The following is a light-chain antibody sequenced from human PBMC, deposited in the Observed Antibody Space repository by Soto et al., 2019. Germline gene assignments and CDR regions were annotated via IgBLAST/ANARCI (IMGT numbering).Light chain of an antibody. CDR1: QSVSSN. J-gene: IGKJ2*01. CDR3: HQYNSWPPGT. CDR2: GAS. Sequence: EIVVTQARAALSVSPGDRATLSCRVSQSVSSNLAWYQQRPGQAPRLLIYGASTRATGIPARFSGSGSGTEFTLTISSLQSEDFALYYCHQYNSWPPGTFGQGTKVDI. V-gene: IGKV3-15*01.